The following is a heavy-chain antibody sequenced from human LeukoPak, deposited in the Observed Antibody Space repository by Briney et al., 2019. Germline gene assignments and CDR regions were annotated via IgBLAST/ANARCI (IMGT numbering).Heavy chain of an antibody. CDR1: GGTFSSYA. J-gene: IGHJ4*02. Sequence: SVKVSCKASGGTFSSYAISWVRQAPGQGLEWMGGIIPIFGTANYAQKFQGRVTITADESTSTAYMELSSLRSEDTAVYYCARGREEMATTGDFGYWGQGTLVTVSS. CDR2: IIPIFGTA. D-gene: IGHD5-24*01. V-gene: IGHV1-69*13. CDR3: ARGREEMATTGDFGY.